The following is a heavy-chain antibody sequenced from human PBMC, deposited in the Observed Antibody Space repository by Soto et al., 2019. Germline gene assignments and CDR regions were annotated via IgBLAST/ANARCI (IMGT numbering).Heavy chain of an antibody. V-gene: IGHV3-11*05. CDR2: ISSTGRST. CDR3: ARDLSVGANDY. D-gene: IGHD1-26*01. CDR1: GFTFSDYY. Sequence: QVQLVESGGGLVKPGGSLRLSCAASGFTFSDYYMSWIRQAPGRGLEWISYISSTGRSTNYADSMKGRFTISRDNAKNSLYLQMNSLGAEDTAVYYCARDLSVGANDYWGQGTLVTVSS. J-gene: IGHJ4*02.